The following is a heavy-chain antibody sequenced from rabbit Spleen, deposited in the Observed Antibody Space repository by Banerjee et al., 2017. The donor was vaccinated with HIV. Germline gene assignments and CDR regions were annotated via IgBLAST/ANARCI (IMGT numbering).Heavy chain of an antibody. CDR3: GRDRYIDGYDGYGYGIDL. J-gene: IGHJ4*01. CDR1: GFSFSDRDV. CDR2: INASTGKP. D-gene: IGHD6-1*01. Sequence: QEQLVESGGGLVQPGASLTLTCKASGFSFSDRDVMCWVRQAPGKGLEWIACINASTGKPVYATWAKGRFTCSKTSSTTVTLQMTSLTAADTATYFCGRDRYIDGYDGYGYGIDLWGQGTLVTVS. V-gene: IGHV1S45*01.